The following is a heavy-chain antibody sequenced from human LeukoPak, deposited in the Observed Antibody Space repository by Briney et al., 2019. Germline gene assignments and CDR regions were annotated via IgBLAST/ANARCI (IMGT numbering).Heavy chain of an antibody. D-gene: IGHD3-10*01. Sequence: SQTLSLTCTVSGGSISSGGYYWSWIRQHPGKDLGWIGYIYYSGSTYYNPSLKSRVTISVDTSKNQFSLKLSSVTAADTAVYYCAREGTYGSGSYYNREYYGMDVWGQGTTVTVSS. CDR3: AREGTYGSGSYYNREYYGMDV. J-gene: IGHJ6*02. CDR2: IYYSGST. V-gene: IGHV4-31*03. CDR1: GGSISSGGYY.